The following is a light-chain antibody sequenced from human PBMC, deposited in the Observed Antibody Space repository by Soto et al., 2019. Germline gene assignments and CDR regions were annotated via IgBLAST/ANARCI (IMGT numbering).Light chain of an antibody. CDR2: DVN. Sequence: QSVLTQPASVSGSPGQSITISCTGTSSDVGAYNYVSWYQQHPGKAPRLMIYDVNNRPSGVSNRFSGSKSGNTASLTISGLQAEDEADYHCSSYTSSSTYVFGTGTKVTVL. CDR1: SSDVGAYNY. V-gene: IGLV2-14*03. CDR3: SSYTSSSTYV. J-gene: IGLJ1*01.